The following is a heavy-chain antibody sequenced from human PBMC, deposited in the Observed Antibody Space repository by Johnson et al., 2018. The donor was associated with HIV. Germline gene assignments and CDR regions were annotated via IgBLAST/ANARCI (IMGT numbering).Heavy chain of an antibody. CDR2: ISSDGRNK. J-gene: IGHJ3*02. V-gene: IGHV3-30-3*01. CDR1: GFTFSSYA. Sequence: QVQLVESGGGVVQPGRSLSLSCAASGFTFSSYAMHWVRQAPGKGLEWVAVISSDGRNKYYADSVKGRFTISRDSSKNTLYLQMNSLRAEDKAVYYCAKDRLFGFRNDAFDIWGQGTMVTVSS. CDR3: AKDRLFGFRNDAFDI. D-gene: IGHD3-16*01.